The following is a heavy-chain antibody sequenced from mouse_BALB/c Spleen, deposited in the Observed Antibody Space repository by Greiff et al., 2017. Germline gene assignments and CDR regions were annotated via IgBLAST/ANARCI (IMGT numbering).Heavy chain of an antibody. D-gene: IGHD3-1*01. CDR1: GFTFSSYT. CDR3: ARHGGSSGSWFAY. J-gene: IGHJ3*01. Sequence: DVQLVESGGGLVQPGGSLKLSCAASGFTFSSYTMSWVRQTPEKRLEWVAYISNGGGSTYYPDTVKGRFTISRDNAKNTLYLQMSSLKSEDTAMYYCARHGGSSGSWFAYWGQGTLVTVSA. V-gene: IGHV5-12-2*01. CDR2: ISNGGGST.